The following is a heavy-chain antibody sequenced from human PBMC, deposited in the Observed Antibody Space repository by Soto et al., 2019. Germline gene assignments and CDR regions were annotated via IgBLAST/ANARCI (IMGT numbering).Heavy chain of an antibody. V-gene: IGHV4-34*01. CDR1: GGSFSAYY. CDR3: ARLKYYYGSGSPLYGRDV. CDR2: INHSGGT. J-gene: IGHJ6*04. Sequence: SETLSLTCAVYGGSFSAYYWSWIRQPPGKGLEWIGEINHSGGTSYNPSLKSRVTISVDTSKSQFSLKLSSVTAADTAVYYCARLKYYYGSGSPLYGRDVWGKGPTVTVPS. D-gene: IGHD3-10*01.